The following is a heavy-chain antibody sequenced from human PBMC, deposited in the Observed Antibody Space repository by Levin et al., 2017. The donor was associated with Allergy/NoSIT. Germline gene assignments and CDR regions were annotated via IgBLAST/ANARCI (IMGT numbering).Heavy chain of an antibody. CDR1: GYSFTDYY. CDR2: NSPSSGGS. J-gene: IGHJ3*02. CDR3: ARKGELFRSRDAFDI. V-gene: IGHV1-2*02. Sequence: GESLKISCKASGYSFTDYYMHWVRQAPGQGLEWMGWNSPSSGGSNYAQKFQGRVTMTRDTSISTAYMELSRLRSDDTAVYYCARKGELFRSRDAFDIWGQGTMVTVSS. D-gene: IGHD3-10*01.